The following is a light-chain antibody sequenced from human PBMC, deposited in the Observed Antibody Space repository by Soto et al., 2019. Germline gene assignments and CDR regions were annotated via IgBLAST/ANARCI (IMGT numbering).Light chain of an antibody. CDR2: AAS. CDR3: QQSSSSPIT. Sequence: EIVLTQSPGTLSLSPGERATLSCRASQSVSSTYLAWYRQKPGQAPRLLMYAASSRANGSPDRFSGSGSGTDFTLTNTKLEPEDFAVYYCQQSSSSPITFGQGTRLDIK. V-gene: IGKV3-20*01. J-gene: IGKJ5*01. CDR1: QSVSSTY.